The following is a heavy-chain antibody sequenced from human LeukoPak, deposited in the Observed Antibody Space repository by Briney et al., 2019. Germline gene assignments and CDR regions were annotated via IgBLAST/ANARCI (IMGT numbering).Heavy chain of an antibody. J-gene: IGHJ4*02. CDR2: IYYTGST. D-gene: IGHD6-19*01. Sequence: SETLSLTCAVYGGSVSGYYWSWIRQSPGKGLESLGYIYYTGSTNYNPSLKSRVTMSVDTSRNQFFLRLSSVTAADTAVYYCARASEVAGTKSSPAFYRWGQGTLVTVSS. V-gene: IGHV4-59*08. CDR1: GGSVSGYY. CDR3: ARASEVAGTKSSPAFYR.